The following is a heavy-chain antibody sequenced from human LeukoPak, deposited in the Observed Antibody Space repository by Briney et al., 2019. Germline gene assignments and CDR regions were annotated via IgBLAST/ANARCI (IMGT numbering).Heavy chain of an antibody. V-gene: IGHV3-30*18. D-gene: IGHD2-2*01. J-gene: IGHJ4*02. CDR1: GFTFSSYG. CDR2: ISYDGSNK. Sequence: GRSLRLSCAASGFTFSSYGMHWVRQAPGKGLEWVAVISYDGSNKYYADSVKGRFTISRDNSKNTLYLQMNSLRAEDTAVYYCAKVWKRIVVVPAAIGYWGQGTLVTVSS. CDR3: AKVWKRIVVVPAAIGY.